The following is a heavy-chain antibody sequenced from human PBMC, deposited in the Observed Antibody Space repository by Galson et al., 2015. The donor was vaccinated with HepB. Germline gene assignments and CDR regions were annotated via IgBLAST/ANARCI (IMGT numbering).Heavy chain of an antibody. Sequence: SLRLSCAASGFTFRTYWISWVRQVPGKGLKWVANIKQDGRDTYYVDSVRGRLTISRDNAKNSLHLQMNSLRAEDTAVYYCARAPRSIAARTDLDYWGQGTLVTVSS. CDR2: IKQDGRDT. J-gene: IGHJ4*02. V-gene: IGHV3-7*01. D-gene: IGHD6-6*01. CDR3: ARAPRSIAARTDLDY. CDR1: GFTFRTYW.